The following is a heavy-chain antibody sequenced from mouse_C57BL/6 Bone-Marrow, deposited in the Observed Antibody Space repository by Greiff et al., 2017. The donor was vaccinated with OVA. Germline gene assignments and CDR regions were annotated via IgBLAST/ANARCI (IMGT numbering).Heavy chain of an antibody. V-gene: IGHV1-81*01. CDR3: ASYYDGPYYFDY. D-gene: IGHD1-1*01. CDR1: GYTFTSYG. CDR2: IYPRSGNT. Sequence: QVQLQQSGAELARPGASVKLSCKASGYTFTSYGISWVKQTTGQGLEWIGEIYPRSGNTYYNEKFKGKATLTADKSSSTAYMELRSLTSEDSAVYFCASYYDGPYYFDYWGQGTTLTVSS. J-gene: IGHJ2*01.